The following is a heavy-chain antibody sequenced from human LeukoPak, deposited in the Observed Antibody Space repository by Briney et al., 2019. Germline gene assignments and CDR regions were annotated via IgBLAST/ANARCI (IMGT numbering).Heavy chain of an antibody. CDR3: ARSVPDYTRFDY. CDR2: FKTNSGQV. CDR1: GFTFSDYA. Sequence: GVSLRLSCVASGFTFSDYAMNWVRQAPGKGLEWVSTFKTNSGQVYYAESVRGRFTISRVNSKNTVYLEMSSLRAEDTALYFCARSVPDYTRFDYWGQGALVTVSS. D-gene: IGHD4-11*01. J-gene: IGHJ4*02. V-gene: IGHV3-23*01.